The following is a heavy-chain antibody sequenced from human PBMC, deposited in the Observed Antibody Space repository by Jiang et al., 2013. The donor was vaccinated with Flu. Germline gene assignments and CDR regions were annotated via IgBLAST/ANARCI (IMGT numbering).Heavy chain of an antibody. CDR1: GFTFSSNG. CDR3: AKELRVLGIDS. D-gene: IGHD7-27*01. J-gene: IGHJ4*02. V-gene: IGHV3-30*18. CDR2: ISFDGKSK. Sequence: VQLLESGGGVVQPGMSVRLSCAASGFTFSSNGMHWVRQAPGKGLEWLAAISFDGKSKYYADSVKGRFTISGDNSKNTLYLQMNSLRAEDTAVYYCAKELRVLGIDSWGQGTLVTVPS.